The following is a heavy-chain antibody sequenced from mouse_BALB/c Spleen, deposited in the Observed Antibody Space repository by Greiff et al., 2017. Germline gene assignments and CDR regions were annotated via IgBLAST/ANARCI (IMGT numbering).Heavy chain of an antibody. CDR2: IDPANGNT. CDR3: ASPYDYDLY. CDR1: GFNIKDTY. V-gene: IGHV14-3*02. J-gene: IGHJ2*01. Sequence: VHVKQSGAELVKPGASVKLSCTASGFNIKDTYMHWVKQRPEQGLEWIGRIDPANGNTKYDPKFQGKATITADTSSNTAYLQLSSLTSEDTAVYYCASPYDYDLYWGQGTTLTVSS. D-gene: IGHD2-4*01.